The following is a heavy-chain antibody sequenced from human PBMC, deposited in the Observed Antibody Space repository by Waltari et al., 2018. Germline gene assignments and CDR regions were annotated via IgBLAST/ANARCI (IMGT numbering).Heavy chain of an antibody. CDR2: IYYSGIT. J-gene: IGHJ5*02. V-gene: IGHV4-31*03. CDR1: GGSISSNNYY. Sequence: QVQLQESGPGLVKPSQTLSLTCPAPGGSISSNNYYWSWIRQHPGKGLEWIGYIYYSGITYYNPSLKSRVTISVDTSKNQFSLKLTSVTAADTAVYYCARGLWGGTTFDPWGQGTLVTVSS. D-gene: IGHD3-16*01. CDR3: ARGLWGGTTFDP.